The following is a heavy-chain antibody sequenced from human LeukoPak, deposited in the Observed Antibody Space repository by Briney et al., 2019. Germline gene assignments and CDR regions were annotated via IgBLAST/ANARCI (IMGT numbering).Heavy chain of an antibody. V-gene: IGHV3-23*01. D-gene: IGHD3-22*01. CDR3: AKGGAYYYVSSGYFDY. CDR2: ISGSGGST. CDR1: GFIFSNFA. Sequence: PGGSLRLSCAASGFIFSNFAMSWVRQAPGKELEWVSAISGSGGSTYYADSVKGWFTISRDISKNTLFLQMNSLRAEDTAVYYCAKGGAYYYVSSGYFDYWGQGALVTVSS. J-gene: IGHJ4*02.